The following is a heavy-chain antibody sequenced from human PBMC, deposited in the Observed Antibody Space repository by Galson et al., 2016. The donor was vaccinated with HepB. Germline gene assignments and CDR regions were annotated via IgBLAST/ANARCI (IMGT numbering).Heavy chain of an antibody. J-gene: IGHJ4*02. CDR2: ISGSGDRR. CDR3: AKDLDIAVVPSAIDY. V-gene: IGHV3-23*01. Sequence: SLRLSCAASGFTFSRYAMSWVRQAPGKGLEWVSVISGSGDRRYYADSVKGRLIISRDNSKNTVYLQMNSLRVEDTAVYYCAKDLDIAVVPSAIDYWGQGTLVTVSS. CDR1: GFTFSRYA. D-gene: IGHD2-2*01.